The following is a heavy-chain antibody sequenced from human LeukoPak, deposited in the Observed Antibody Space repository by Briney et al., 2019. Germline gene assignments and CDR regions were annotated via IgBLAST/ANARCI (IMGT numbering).Heavy chain of an antibody. CDR3: ARGYNWNPDDY. CDR1: GGSISSSSYY. Sequence: SETLSLTCTVSGGSISSSSYYWGWIRQPPGEGLEWIGSIYYSGSTYYNPSLKSRVTISVDTSKNQFSLKLSSVTAADTAVYYCARGYNWNPDDYWGQGTLVTVSS. D-gene: IGHD1-20*01. CDR2: IYYSGST. J-gene: IGHJ4*02. V-gene: IGHV4-39*07.